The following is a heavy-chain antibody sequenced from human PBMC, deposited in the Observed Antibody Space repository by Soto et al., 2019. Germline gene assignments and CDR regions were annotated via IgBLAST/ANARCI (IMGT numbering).Heavy chain of an antibody. J-gene: IGHJ6*02. CDR1: GGSMTSGGYY. CDR2: MYYDGSS. Sequence: QVQLQESGPGLVKPSQTLSLTCTVSGGSMTSGGYYWTWIRQHPGKGLEWIGYMYYDGSSYYNPSLQSRVTISVATSKNQFSLKLSSMTAADTALYYCARERSGQGGYGLDVWGQGTTVTVSS. D-gene: IGHD3-10*01. CDR3: ARERSGQGGYGLDV. V-gene: IGHV4-31*03.